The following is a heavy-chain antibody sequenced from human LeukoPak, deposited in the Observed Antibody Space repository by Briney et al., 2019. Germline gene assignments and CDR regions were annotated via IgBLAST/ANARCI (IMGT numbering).Heavy chain of an antibody. J-gene: IGHJ4*02. Sequence: GWSLRLSCASSVFNFSNYAMTWVRQATGKGLEGVSAVTGSSSNTYYADSVKGRFTISRDNSKNMLYLEMNRLRVEDTAIYYCAKDRSSTTSCSNYWGRGTLVTVSS. D-gene: IGHD2-2*01. V-gene: IGHV3-23*01. CDR3: AKDRSSTTSCSNY. CDR2: VTGSSSNT. CDR1: VFNFSNYA.